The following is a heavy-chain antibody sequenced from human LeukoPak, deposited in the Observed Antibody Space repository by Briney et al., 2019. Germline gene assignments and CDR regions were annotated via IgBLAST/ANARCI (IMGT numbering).Heavy chain of an antibody. J-gene: IGHJ4*02. Sequence: SETLSLTCTVSGDSISSTNYYWGWIRQPPGKGLEWIGSIYYSGSTYYNPSLKSRVTISVDTSKNQFSLKLSSVTAADTAVYYCARGPARNSKGFGFSSGWYTPRVFDYWGRGTPVTVSS. CDR3: ARGPARNSKGFGFSSGWYTPRVFDY. CDR1: GDSISSTNYY. V-gene: IGHV4-39*07. D-gene: IGHD6-19*01. CDR2: IYYSGST.